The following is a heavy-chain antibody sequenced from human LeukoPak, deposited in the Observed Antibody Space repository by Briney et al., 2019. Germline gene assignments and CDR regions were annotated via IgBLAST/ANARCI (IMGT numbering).Heavy chain of an antibody. J-gene: IGHJ4*02. V-gene: IGHV3-7*01. Sequence: GGSLRLSCAASGFSFTTSWMSWVRQAPGRGLEWVGNINPDGSETYYVDSMKGRFTISRDNAKDSVYLQMSTLRVEDTAVYYCLGSADRGWGQGTLVTVSS. CDR1: GFSFTTSW. CDR3: LGSADRG. D-gene: IGHD6-25*01. CDR2: INPDGSET.